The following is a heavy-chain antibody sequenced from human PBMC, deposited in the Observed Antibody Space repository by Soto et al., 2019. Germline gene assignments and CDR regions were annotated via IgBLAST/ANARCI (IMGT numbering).Heavy chain of an antibody. D-gene: IGHD2-2*01. CDR2: IRQAGSDN. CDR3: VREDCRSTSRSVGAFDI. CDR1: EFTLSDYW. Sequence: EVQLVESGGGLVQPGGSLRLSCAASEFTLSDYWMTWVRQAPGKGLEWVATIRQAGSDNYYVDSVKGLFTIPRDNAKNSLYLQMNSLRVGDTAVYYCVREDCRSTSRSVGAFDIWGQGTIVTVSS. J-gene: IGHJ3*02. V-gene: IGHV3-7*01.